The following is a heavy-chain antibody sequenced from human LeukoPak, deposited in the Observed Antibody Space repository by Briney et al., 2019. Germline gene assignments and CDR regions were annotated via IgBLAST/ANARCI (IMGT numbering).Heavy chain of an antibody. CDR1: GGSISSGDYY. CDR2: IYYSGST. J-gene: IGHJ6*04. CDR3: ARGYVDTAMGGYYYYYGMDV. Sequence: SETLPLTCTVSGGSISSGDYYWSWIRRPPGKGLEWIGYIYYSGSTYYNPSLKSRVTISVDTSKNQFSLKLSSVTAADTAVYYCARGYVDTAMGGYYYYYGMDVWGKGTTVTVSS. V-gene: IGHV4-30-4*01. D-gene: IGHD5-18*01.